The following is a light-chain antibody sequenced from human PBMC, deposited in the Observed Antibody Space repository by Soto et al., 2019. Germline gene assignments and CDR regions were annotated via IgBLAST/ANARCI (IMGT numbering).Light chain of an antibody. CDR3: EPWHSNTRV. CDR2: LEGSGSY. J-gene: IGLJ2*01. Sequence: QLVLTQSSSASASLGSSVKLTCTLSSGHSSYIIAWHHQQPGKAPRYLMKLEGSGSYNKGSGVPDRFPGSSSGADRYLTISTPQFEDEANYYCEPWHSNTRVFGGGTKLTVL. CDR1: SGHSSYI. V-gene: IGLV4-60*02.